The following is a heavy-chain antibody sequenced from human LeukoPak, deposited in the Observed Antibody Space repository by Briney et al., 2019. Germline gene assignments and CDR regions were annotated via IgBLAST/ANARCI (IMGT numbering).Heavy chain of an antibody. D-gene: IGHD6-19*01. V-gene: IGHV4-59*08. CDR3: ARLLPVVAGTSYFLH. Sequence: PSETLSLTCTVSGGSLRNYYWGWIRQPPGKGLEWIGYIYYSGSTNYNPSLKSRVTISVATSRNQFYLKLKSVTAADTAVYFCARLLPVVAGTSYFLHWGQGTLVTVSS. CDR1: GGSLRNYY. J-gene: IGHJ1*01. CDR2: IYYSGST.